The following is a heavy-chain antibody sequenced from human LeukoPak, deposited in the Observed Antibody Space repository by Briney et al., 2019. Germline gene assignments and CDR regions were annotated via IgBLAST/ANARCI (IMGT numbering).Heavy chain of an antibody. CDR3: ARDSMVRGVISHFDY. Sequence: GGSLGLSCAASGFTFSSYAMHWVRQAPGKGLEWVAVISYDGSNKYYADSVKGRFTISRDNSKNTLYLQMNSLRAEDTAVYYCARDSMVRGVISHFDYWGQGTLVTVSS. CDR2: ISYDGSNK. J-gene: IGHJ4*02. D-gene: IGHD3-10*01. V-gene: IGHV3-30*04. CDR1: GFTFSSYA.